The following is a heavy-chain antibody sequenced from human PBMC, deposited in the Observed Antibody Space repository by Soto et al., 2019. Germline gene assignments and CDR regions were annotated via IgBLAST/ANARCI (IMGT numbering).Heavy chain of an antibody. J-gene: IGHJ5*02. CDR1: GGSVSHFY. Sequence: SETLSLTCTVSGGSVSHFYLNWIRQPAGKGLEWIGRIYSSGGTNYTPSLRSRVTMSVDTSKNQFALKLNSVTAADTAVYYCARSSHKESWFAPWGQGTLGTVSS. D-gene: IGHD2-2*01. CDR3: ARSSHKESWFAP. CDR2: IYSSGGT. V-gene: IGHV4-4*07.